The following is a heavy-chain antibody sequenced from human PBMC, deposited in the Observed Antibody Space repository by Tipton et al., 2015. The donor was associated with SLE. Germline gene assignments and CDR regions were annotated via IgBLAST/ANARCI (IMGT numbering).Heavy chain of an antibody. CDR1: GGSISSSSYY. Sequence: TLSLTCTVSGGSISSSSYYWGWIRQPPGKGLEWIGSIYYSGSTYYNPSLKSRVTISVDTSKNQFSLKLSSVTAADAAVYYCARARGSYLFDYWGQGTLVTVSS. CDR3: ARARGSYLFDY. V-gene: IGHV4-39*07. D-gene: IGHD1-26*01. J-gene: IGHJ4*02. CDR2: IYYSGST.